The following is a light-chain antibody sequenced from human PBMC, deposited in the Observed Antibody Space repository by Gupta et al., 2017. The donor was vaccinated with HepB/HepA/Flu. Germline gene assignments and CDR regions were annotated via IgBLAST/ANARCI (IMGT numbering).Light chain of an antibody. V-gene: IGLV3-1*01. CDR2: QDS. J-gene: IGLJ2*01. CDR3: QAWDSSMV. Sequence: SYELTHPPSVSVSPGQTASITCPGDKLGDKYACWYQQKPGQSPVLVIYQDSKRPSGITERFSGSNSGNTATLTISGTQAMDEADYYCQAWDSSMVFGGGTKLTVL. CDR1: KLGDKY.